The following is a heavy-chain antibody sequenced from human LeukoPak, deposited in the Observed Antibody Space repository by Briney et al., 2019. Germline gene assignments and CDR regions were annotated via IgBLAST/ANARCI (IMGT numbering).Heavy chain of an antibody. CDR2: MYGDMRDI. V-gene: IGHV3-74*01. CDR3: ARDLGLRGST. J-gene: IGHJ5*02. D-gene: IGHD5-12*01. CDR1: GLTFSNSW. Sequence: GGSLRLSCEASGLTFSNSWMHWVRQIPGKGLVWVSRMYGDMRDISYADSVKGRFTISRDNAKNTVYLQMNSLRGEDTAVYCCARDLGLRGSTWGQGTLVTVSS.